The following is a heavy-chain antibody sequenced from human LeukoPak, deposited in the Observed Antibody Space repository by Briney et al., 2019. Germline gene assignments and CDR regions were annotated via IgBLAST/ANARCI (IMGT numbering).Heavy chain of an antibody. CDR1: VFTFSSCE. V-gene: IGHV3-48*03. Sequence: GRCLRLSRAVSVFTFSSCEMNGVRQAPARGREGVTYITSSGTNIYYAESVKGRFTMSRDIAKNSLYLQMNSLRADGTSVYYCAREKSSCGGECLDYLGQGTLVNVSS. CDR3: AREKSSCGGECLDY. CDR2: ITSSGTNI. D-gene: IGHD2-21*01. J-gene: IGHJ4*02.